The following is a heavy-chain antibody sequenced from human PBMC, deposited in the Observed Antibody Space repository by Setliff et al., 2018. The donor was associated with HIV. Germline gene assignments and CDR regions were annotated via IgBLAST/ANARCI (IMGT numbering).Heavy chain of an antibody. J-gene: IGHJ6*03. Sequence: SETLSLTCAVSGYSISSGYYWGWIRQPPGKGLEWIASMSHNGKTYYNPSLKSRVTISVDTSKNQISLKLNSVTAADTAVYHCARELSHIVGAPRYMDVWGKGTTVTVSS. CDR1: GYSISSGYY. CDR3: ARELSHIVGAPRYMDV. V-gene: IGHV4-38-2*02. CDR2: MSHNGKT. D-gene: IGHD1-26*01.